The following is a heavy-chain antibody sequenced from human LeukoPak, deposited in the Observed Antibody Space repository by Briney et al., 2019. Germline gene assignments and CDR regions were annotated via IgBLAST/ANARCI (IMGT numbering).Heavy chain of an antibody. D-gene: IGHD3-22*01. CDR1: GFTFSSYA. CDR3: TTNNYYDSSGYYYPFDY. V-gene: IGHV3-15*07. J-gene: IGHJ4*02. Sequence: GGSLRLSCAASGFTFSSYAMNWVRQAPGKGLEWVGRIKSKTDGGTTDYAAPVKGRFTISRDDSKNTLYLLMNSLKTEDTAVYYCTTNNYYDSSGYYYPFDYWGQGTLVTVSS. CDR2: IKSKTDGGTT.